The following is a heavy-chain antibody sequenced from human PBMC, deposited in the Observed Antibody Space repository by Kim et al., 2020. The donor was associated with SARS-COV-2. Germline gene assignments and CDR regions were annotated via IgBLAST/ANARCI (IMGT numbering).Heavy chain of an antibody. V-gene: IGHV3-21*01. CDR2: ISSSSSYI. CDR1: GFTFSSYS. Sequence: GGSLRLSCAASGFTFSSYSMNWVRQAPGKGLEWVSSISSSSSYIYYADSVKGRFTISRDNAKNSLYLQMNSLRAEDTAVYYCARATLFPRGFDPWGQGTLVTVSS. J-gene: IGHJ5*02. D-gene: IGHD2-21*01. CDR3: ARATLFPRGFDP.